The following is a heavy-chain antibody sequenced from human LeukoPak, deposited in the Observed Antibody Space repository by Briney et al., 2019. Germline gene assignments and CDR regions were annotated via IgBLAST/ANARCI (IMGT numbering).Heavy chain of an antibody. CDR3: ARGSGLVWWQEDYFDY. CDR2: INHSGST. CDR1: GGSISSYY. V-gene: IGHV4-34*01. D-gene: IGHD3-10*01. J-gene: IGHJ4*02. Sequence: SETLSLTCTVSGGSISSYYWSWIRQPPGKGLEWIGEINHSGSTNYNPSLKSRVTISVDTSKNQFSLKLSSVTAADTAVYYCARGSGLVWWQEDYFDYWGQGTLVTVSS.